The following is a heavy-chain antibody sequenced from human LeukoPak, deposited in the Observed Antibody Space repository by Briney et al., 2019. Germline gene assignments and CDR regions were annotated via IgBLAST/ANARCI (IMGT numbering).Heavy chain of an antibody. V-gene: IGHV3-23*01. D-gene: IGHD3-10*01. CDR1: GFTFSSYA. J-gene: IGHJ4*02. CDR2: ISGSGGST. Sequence: GGSLRLSCAASGFTFSSYAMSWVRQAPGKGLEWVSGISGSGGSTYYADSVKGRFTISRDNSKNTLYLQMNSLRAEDTAVYYCAEDRGYGSGIHFDYWGQGTLVTVSS. CDR3: AEDRGYGSGIHFDY.